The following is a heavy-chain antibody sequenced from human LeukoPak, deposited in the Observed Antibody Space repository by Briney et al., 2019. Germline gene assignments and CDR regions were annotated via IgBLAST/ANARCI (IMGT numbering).Heavy chain of an antibody. CDR1: GGTFSSYA. CDR2: IIPIFGTA. CDR3: ARRYGSGSYYLDY. J-gene: IGHJ4*02. Sequence: SVKVSCKASGGTFSSYAISWVRQAPGQGLEWMGGIIPIFGTANYAQQFQGRVTITTDESTSTAYMELSSLRSEDTAVYYCARRYGSGSYYLDYWGQGTLVTVSS. D-gene: IGHD3-10*01. V-gene: IGHV1-69*05.